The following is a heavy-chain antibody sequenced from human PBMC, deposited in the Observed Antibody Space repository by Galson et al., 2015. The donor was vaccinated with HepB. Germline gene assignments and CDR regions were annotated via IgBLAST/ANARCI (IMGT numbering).Heavy chain of an antibody. CDR3: ARDTEVPGYFDS. CDR2: ITTTSNTI. Sequence: SLRLSCAASGFTFSTYSMNWVRQAPGKGLEWISYITTTSNTIFYADSVKGRFTISRDNAKNSLYLQMNSLRDEDTAVYYCARDTEVPGYFDSWGQGTLVTVSS. D-gene: IGHD2-2*01. J-gene: IGHJ4*02. V-gene: IGHV3-48*02. CDR1: GFTFSTYS.